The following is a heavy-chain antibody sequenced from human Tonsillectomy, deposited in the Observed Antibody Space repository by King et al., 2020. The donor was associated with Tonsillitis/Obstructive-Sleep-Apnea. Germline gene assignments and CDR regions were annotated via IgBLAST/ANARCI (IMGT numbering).Heavy chain of an antibody. J-gene: IGHJ5*02. D-gene: IGHD2-2*03. CDR1: GFTFSRHS. V-gene: IGHV3-48*02. Sequence: VQLVESGGGLIQPGGSLRLSCAASGFTFSRHSMNWVRQAPGKGMEWVSYISCISMTIYSADYVKGRFTISRDNAKSSLYLQMNNLRDEDMGVYYCARDYGFRFDPWGQGTLVTVSS. CDR3: ARDYGFRFDP. CDR2: ISCISMTI.